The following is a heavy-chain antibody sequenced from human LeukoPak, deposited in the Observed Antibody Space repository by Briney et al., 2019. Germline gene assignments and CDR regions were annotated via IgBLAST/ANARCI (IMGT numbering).Heavy chain of an antibody. J-gene: IGHJ4*02. CDR1: GFTFDDYA. Sequence: GGSLRLSCAASGFTFDDYAMHWVRQAPGKGLEWVSLISGDGGCTYYADSVKGRFTISRDNSKNSLYLQMNSLRTEDTALYYCAKVGILTGYWTFDYWGQGTLVTVSS. V-gene: IGHV3-43*02. CDR3: AKVGILTGYWTFDY. CDR2: ISGDGGCT. D-gene: IGHD3-9*01.